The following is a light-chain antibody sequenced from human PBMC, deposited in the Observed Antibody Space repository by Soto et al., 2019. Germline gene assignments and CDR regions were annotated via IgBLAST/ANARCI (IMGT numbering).Light chain of an antibody. J-gene: IGKJ3*01. Sequence: EIVLTQSPATLSLSPGDRATLSCRASQSLTSYVAWYQQKAGQAPRLLIYDANNRATGIPARFSGSGSGTDFTLTISSLEPEDFAVYYCQQRSNWPTFGPGTKVDVK. CDR2: DAN. V-gene: IGKV3-11*01. CDR3: QQRSNWPT. CDR1: QSLTSY.